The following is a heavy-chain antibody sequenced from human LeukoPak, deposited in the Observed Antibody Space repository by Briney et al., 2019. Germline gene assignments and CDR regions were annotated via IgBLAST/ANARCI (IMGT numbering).Heavy chain of an antibody. D-gene: IGHD6-13*01. CDR2: IIPIFGTA. V-gene: IGHV1-69*13. CDR1: GGTFSSYA. CDR3: ARGAAAGYYYYYYMDV. J-gene: IGHJ6*03. Sequence: SVKVSCKASGGTFSSYAISWVRQAPGQGLEWMGGIIPIFGTANYAQKFQGRVTITADESTSTAYMELSSLRSEDTAVYYCARGAAAGYYYYYYMDVWGKGTTVTVPS.